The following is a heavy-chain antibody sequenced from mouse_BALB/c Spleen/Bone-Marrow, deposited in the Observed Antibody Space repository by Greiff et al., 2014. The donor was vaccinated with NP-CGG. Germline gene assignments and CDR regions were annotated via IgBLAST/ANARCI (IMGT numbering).Heavy chain of an antibody. V-gene: IGHV5-9-4*01. D-gene: IGHD3-1*01. CDR1: GFTFSYYA. CDR3: ARDRGDY. CDR2: ISSGGSYT. J-gene: IGHJ4*01. Sequence: EVQVVESGGGLVKPGGSLKLSCAASGFTFSYYAMSWVRQSPEERLEWVAEISSGGSYTYYPDTVTGRFTISRDNAKNTLYLEMSSLRSEDTAMYYCARDRGDYWGQGTSVTVSS.